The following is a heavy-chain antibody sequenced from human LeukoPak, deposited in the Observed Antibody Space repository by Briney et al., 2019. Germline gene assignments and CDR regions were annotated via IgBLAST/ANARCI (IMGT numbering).Heavy chain of an antibody. Sequence: SETLLHTCTLPRCHISYYFCRSIPQAPGKGLEWIENIYYSGSTRYNPPLKSRVTLSVDTSKNQFSLNLSSVTAADTAVYYCARGGRQQWLLFAFHIWGQGTMVTVSS. CDR3: ARGGRQQWLLFAFHI. V-gene: IGHV4-59*01. D-gene: IGHD2-21*02. J-gene: IGHJ3*02. CDR1: RCHISYYF. CDR2: IYYSGST.